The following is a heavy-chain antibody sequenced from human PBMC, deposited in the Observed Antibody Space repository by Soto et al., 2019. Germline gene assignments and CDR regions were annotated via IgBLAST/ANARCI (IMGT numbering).Heavy chain of an antibody. CDR2: IYPGDSDT. CDR3: ARPIVGATTRYDAFDI. D-gene: IGHD1-26*01. V-gene: IGHV5-51*01. J-gene: IGHJ3*02. Sequence: GESLKISCKGSGYSFTSYWIGWVRQMPGKGLEWMGIIYPGDSDTRYSPSFQGQVTISADKSISTAYLQWSSLKASDTAMYYCARPIVGATTRYDAFDIWGQGTMVTVSS. CDR1: GYSFTSYW.